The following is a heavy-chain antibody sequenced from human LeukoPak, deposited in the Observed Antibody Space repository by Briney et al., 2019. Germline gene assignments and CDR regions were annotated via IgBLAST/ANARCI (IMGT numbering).Heavy chain of an antibody. J-gene: IGHJ6*02. D-gene: IGHD2-2*01. Sequence: ASVKVSCKASGGTFSSYAISWVRQAPGQGLEWMGRIIPILGIANYAQKFQGRVTITADKSTSTAYMELSSLRSEDTAVYYCARDRVVPAAAGYYYYYGMDVWGQGTTVTVSS. CDR2: IIPILGIA. CDR1: GGTFSSYA. V-gene: IGHV1-69*04. CDR3: ARDRVVPAAAGYYYYYGMDV.